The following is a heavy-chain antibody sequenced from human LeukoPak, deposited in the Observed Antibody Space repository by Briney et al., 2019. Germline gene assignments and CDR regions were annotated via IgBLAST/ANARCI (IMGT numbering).Heavy chain of an antibody. D-gene: IGHD3-22*01. CDR1: GVSVSSGSYY. CDR3: ARDKVSYYYDSSGLDAFDI. V-gene: IGHV4-61*01. J-gene: IGHJ3*02. Sequence: SETLSLTCTVSGVSVSSGSYYWSWIRQPPGKGLEWIGYIYYSGSTNYNPSLKSRVTISVDTSKNQFSLKLSSVTAADTAVYYCARDKVSYYYDSSGLDAFDIWGQGTMVTVSS. CDR2: IYYSGST.